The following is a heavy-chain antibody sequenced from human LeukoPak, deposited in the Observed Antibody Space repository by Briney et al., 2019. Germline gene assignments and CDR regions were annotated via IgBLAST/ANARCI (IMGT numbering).Heavy chain of an antibody. V-gene: IGHV1-46*01. Sequence: ASVKGSCKASGYTFTSYDMHWVRQAPGQGLEWMGIINPSGGSTSYAQKFQGRVTMTRDTSTSSVYMELSSLRSEDTAVYYCARDRGTVVTHWYFDLWGRGTLVTVSS. J-gene: IGHJ2*01. CDR1: GYTFTSYD. CDR3: ARDRGTVVTHWYFDL. CDR2: INPSGGST. D-gene: IGHD4-23*01.